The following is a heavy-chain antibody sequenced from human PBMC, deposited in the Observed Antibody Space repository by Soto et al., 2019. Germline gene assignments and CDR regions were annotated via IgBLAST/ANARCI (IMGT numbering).Heavy chain of an antibody. V-gene: IGHV1-69*02. CDR3: SRVSSSSGSAWASNWFVP. CDR2: IIPILGIA. J-gene: IGHJ5*02. CDR1: GCTFSSYT. Sequence: ASVKVSCKACGCTFSSYTISWVGQAXXQRLEWMGMIIPILGIANYAQKFQGRVTITADKSTSTAYMELSSLRSEDTAVYYFSRVSSSSGSAWASNWFVPWGQGTLVTVSS. D-gene: IGHD6-6*01.